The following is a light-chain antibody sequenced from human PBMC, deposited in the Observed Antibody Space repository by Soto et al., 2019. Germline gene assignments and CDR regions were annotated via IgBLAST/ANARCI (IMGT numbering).Light chain of an antibody. CDR1: QAVNTR. V-gene: IGKV3-11*01. CDR3: QQRQSWPRT. J-gene: IGKJ1*01. Sequence: EIVLTQSPATLSSFPGDRVTLSCRASQAVNTRLAWYQHKPGQAPRLLIYLASNRAAGVPARFSGSGSGTDFTLTISIVEPEDFAVYYCQQRQSWPRTFGQGTTVDIK. CDR2: LAS.